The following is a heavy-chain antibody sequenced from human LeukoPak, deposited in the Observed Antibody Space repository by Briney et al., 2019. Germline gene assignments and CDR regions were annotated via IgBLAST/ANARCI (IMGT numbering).Heavy chain of an antibody. V-gene: IGHV1-8*03. D-gene: IGHD6-6*01. CDR1: GYTFTSYD. CDR2: MNPNSGNT. CDR3: ARGPQAAARRGRGWFGP. Sequence: GASVKVSFKASGYTFTSYDINWVRQATGQGLEWMGWMNPNSGNTGYAQKFQGRVTITRNTSISTAYMELSSLRSEDTAVYYCARGPQAAARRGRGWFGPWGQGTLVTVSS. J-gene: IGHJ5*02.